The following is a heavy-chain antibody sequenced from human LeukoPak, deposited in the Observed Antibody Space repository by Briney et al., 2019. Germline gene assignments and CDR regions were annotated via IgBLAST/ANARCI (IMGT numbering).Heavy chain of an antibody. V-gene: IGHV4-59*01. D-gene: IGHD5-24*01. CDR1: GGSISSYY. J-gene: IGHJ3*02. Sequence: SETLSLTCTASGGSISSYYWSWIRQPPGKGLEWIGYIYYSGSTNYNPSLKSRVTISVDTSKNQFSLKLSSVTAADTAVYYCARGWRDHRAFDIWGQGTMVTVSS. CDR3: ARGWRDHRAFDI. CDR2: IYYSGST.